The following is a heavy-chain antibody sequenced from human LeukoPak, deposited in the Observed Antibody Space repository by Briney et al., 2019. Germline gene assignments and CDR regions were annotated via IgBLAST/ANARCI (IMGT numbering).Heavy chain of an antibody. CDR2: IHGDGNST. V-gene: IGHV3-74*01. CDR3: ARAIAVTGTGGYY. D-gene: IGHD6-19*01. CDR1: GFTFSSYE. J-gene: IGHJ4*02. Sequence: GGSLRLSCAASGFTFSSYEMNWVRQTPGKGLVWVSRIHGDGNSTSYADSVKGRFTISRDNAKNTLYLQMNSLRAEDTAVYYCARAIAVTGTGGYYWGRGTLVTVSS.